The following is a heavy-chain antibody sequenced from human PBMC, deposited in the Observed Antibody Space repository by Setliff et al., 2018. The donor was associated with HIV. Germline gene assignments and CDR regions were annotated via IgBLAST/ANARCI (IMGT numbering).Heavy chain of an antibody. CDR1: GGSISSSSYY. V-gene: IGHV4-39*07. CDR2: MYYSGST. D-gene: IGHD3-9*01. J-gene: IGHJ6*03. Sequence: SETLSLTCTVSGGSISSSSYYWGWVRQPPGKGLEWIGSMYYSGSTYYTPSLKSRVTMSVDTSKNQFSLKLSSATAADTAVYYCARDSSRGYLDWLSLKYYYSYYIDVWGKGTTVTVSS. CDR3: ARDSSRGYLDWLSLKYYYSYYIDV.